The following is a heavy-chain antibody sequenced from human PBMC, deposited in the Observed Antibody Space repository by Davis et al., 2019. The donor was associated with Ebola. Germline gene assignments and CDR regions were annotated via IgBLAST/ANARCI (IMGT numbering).Heavy chain of an antibody. J-gene: IGHJ4*02. CDR2: INTSGGT. V-gene: IGHV4-34*01. D-gene: IGHD6-13*01. Sequence: PSETLSLTCAVYGGSFSGFYGSWIRQPPGKGLEWIGEINTSGGTNYNPSLKSRVTISVDTSKKQFSLNLTSVTAADTAVYYCARAAAALGYWGQGTLVTVSS. CDR1: GGSFSGFY. CDR3: ARAAAALGY.